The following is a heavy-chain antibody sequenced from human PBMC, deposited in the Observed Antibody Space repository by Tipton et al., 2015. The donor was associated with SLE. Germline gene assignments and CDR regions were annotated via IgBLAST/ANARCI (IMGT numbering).Heavy chain of an antibody. Sequence: TLSLTCSMYDESFRTYYWTWIRQPPGKSLEWLGDIKHSGSTNYSPSLKSRVSISIDKSKNQFSLKLSSVTAADTAVYFCARQRNYNFWSGYNYYLDSWGQGALVTVSS. CDR1: DESFRTYY. CDR3: ARQRNYNFWSGYNYYLDS. CDR2: IKHSGST. J-gene: IGHJ4*02. V-gene: IGHV4-34*01. D-gene: IGHD3-3*01.